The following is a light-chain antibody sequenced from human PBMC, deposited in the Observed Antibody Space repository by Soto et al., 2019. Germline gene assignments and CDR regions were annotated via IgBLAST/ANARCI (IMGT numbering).Light chain of an antibody. CDR1: SFNIGNNY. Sequence: QSVLTQPPSGSAAPGQKFTITCSGSSFNIGNNYVSWYQQLPGTAPKLLIYENNKRPSGILDRFSGSKSGTSATLGITGLQTGDEADYYCGTWDSSLSAFVFGTGTKVTVL. CDR3: GTWDSSLSAFV. V-gene: IGLV1-51*02. J-gene: IGLJ1*01. CDR2: ENN.